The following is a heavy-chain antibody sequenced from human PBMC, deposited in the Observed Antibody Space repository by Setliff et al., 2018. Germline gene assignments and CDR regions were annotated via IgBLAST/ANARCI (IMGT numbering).Heavy chain of an antibody. D-gene: IGHD1-7*01. CDR3: ARDQFRNSGGLYS. J-gene: IGHJ5*02. CDR2: ISDDGSNE. CDR1: GFTVSSFS. Sequence: GGSLRLSCAASGFTVSSFSMHWVRQAPVKGLDWVATISDDGSNEFYADSVKGRFTVFRDNSKNTLYLQMSSLRADDTAMYYRARDQFRNSGGLYSWGQGTLVTVSS. V-gene: IGHV3-30*03.